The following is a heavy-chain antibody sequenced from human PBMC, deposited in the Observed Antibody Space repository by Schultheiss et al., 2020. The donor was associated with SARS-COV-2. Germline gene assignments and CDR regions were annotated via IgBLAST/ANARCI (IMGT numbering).Heavy chain of an antibody. J-gene: IGHJ4*02. V-gene: IGHV3-23*01. CDR2: ISGSGGST. Sequence: GGSLRLSCAASGFTFDDYAMHWVRQAPGKGLEWVSAISGSGGSTYYADSVKGRFTISRDDSKNTLYLQMNSLRAGDTALYYCSRSNKVAYFDYWGQGTRVTVSS. D-gene: IGHD4-11*01. CDR1: GFTFDDYA. CDR3: SRSNKVAYFDY.